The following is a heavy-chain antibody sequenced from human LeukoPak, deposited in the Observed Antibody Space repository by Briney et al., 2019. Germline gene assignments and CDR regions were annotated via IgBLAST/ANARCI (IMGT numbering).Heavy chain of an antibody. V-gene: IGHV1-2*02. D-gene: IGHD1-26*01. Sequence: ASVKVSCKASGYTFTGYYMHWVRQAPGQGLEWMGWINPNSGGTNYAQKFQGRVTMTRDTSISTAYMELSRLGSDDTAVYYCARDLIYWAYSGSCPWGQGTLVTVSS. J-gene: IGHJ5*02. CDR2: INPNSGGT. CDR3: ARDLIYWAYSGSCP. CDR1: GYTFTGYY.